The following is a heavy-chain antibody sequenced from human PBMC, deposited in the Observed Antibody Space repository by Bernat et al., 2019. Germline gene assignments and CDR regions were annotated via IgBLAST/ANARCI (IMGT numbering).Heavy chain of an antibody. CDR2: IYYSGST. Sequence: QLQLQESGPGLVKPSETLSLTCTVSGGSISSSSYYWGWIHQPPGKGLEWIGSIYYSGSTYYNPSLKSRVTISVDTSKNQFSLKLSSVTAADTAVYYCARKDGTTNLRGGAFDYWGQGTLVTVSS. V-gene: IGHV4-39*01. CDR3: ARKDGTTNLRGGAFDY. J-gene: IGHJ4*02. D-gene: IGHD1-1*01. CDR1: GGSISSSSYY.